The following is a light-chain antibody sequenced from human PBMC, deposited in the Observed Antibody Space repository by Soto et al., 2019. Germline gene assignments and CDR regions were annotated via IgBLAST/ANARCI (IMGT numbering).Light chain of an antibody. CDR3: QQYETFSGT. Sequence: DIQMTQSPSTLSASVGDSVTVTCRASQSISTWLAWYQQKPGRAPKLLIYDSSSLESGVPSRFSGSGSGTDFTLTISGLQPDDFATYYCQQYETFSGTFGPGTKVDIK. CDR1: QSISTW. CDR2: DSS. V-gene: IGKV1-5*01. J-gene: IGKJ1*01.